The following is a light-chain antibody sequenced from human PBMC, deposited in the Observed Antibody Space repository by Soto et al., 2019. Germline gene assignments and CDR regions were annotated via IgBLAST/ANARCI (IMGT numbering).Light chain of an antibody. V-gene: IGKV1-39*01. CDR3: QQSFGTPPS. J-gene: IGKJ4*01. CDR2: AAH. CDR1: HSISDN. Sequence: DIQMTQSPSSLSASVGDRVTITCRASHSISDNLNWYQHKPGTAPNLLIYAAHSLQSGVPSRFSGSGYGPDFTLTISSLQPEDFVTYYCQQSFGTPPSFGGGTKVEIK.